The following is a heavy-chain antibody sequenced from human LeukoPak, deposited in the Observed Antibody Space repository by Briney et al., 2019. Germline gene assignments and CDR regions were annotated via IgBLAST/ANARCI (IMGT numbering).Heavy chain of an antibody. CDR3: AKRGVVIRVILVGFHKEAYYFDS. V-gene: IGHV3-23*01. CDR2: ISGSGGGT. CDR1: GITLSNYA. J-gene: IGHJ4*02. Sequence: QPGGSLRLSCAVSGITLSNYAITWVCQAPGKGLEWVAGISGSGGGTNYADSVKGRFTISRDNSKNTLYLQMNNLRVDDTAVYFCAKRGVVIRVILVGFHKEAYYFDSWGQGALVTVSS. D-gene: IGHD3-22*01.